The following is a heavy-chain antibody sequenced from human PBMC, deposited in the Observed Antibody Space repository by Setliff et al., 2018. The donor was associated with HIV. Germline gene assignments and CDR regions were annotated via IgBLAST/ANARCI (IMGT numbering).Heavy chain of an antibody. Sequence: ASVKVSCKASGYTFTSFGINWVRQAPGQGLEWMGGTIPIFGTANYAQKFQGRVTITRDTSADTVYMELSSLRSEDTAVYYCARDRCDSVKCYLYNWFDPWGQGTLVTVSS. J-gene: IGHJ5*02. D-gene: IGHD3-22*01. V-gene: IGHV1-69*05. CDR1: GYTFTSFG. CDR2: TIPIFGTA. CDR3: ARDRCDSVKCYLYNWFDP.